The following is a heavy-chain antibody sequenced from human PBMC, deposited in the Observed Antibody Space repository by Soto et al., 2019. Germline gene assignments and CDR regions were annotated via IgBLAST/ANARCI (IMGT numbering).Heavy chain of an antibody. CDR3: ATVREQGMYYDFWSGYSYYGMDV. CDR1: GGSIIGSSYY. CDR2: IYYSGST. J-gene: IGHJ6*02. D-gene: IGHD3-3*01. V-gene: IGHV4-61*01. Sequence: SETLSLTCAVAGGSIIGSSYYWSLIRQPPWKGLEWIGYIYYSGSTNYNPSLKSRVTISVDTSKNQFSLKLSSVTAADTAVYYCATVREQGMYYDFWSGYSYYGMDVWGQGTTVTVSS.